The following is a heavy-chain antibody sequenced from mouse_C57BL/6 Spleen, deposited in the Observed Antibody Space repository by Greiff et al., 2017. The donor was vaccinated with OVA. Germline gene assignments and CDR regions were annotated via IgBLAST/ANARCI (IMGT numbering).Heavy chain of an antibody. CDR1: GYAFSSSW. D-gene: IGHD2-4*01. J-gene: IGHJ2*01. Sequence: QVQLQQSGPELVKPGASVKISCKASGYAFSSSWMNWVKQRPGKGLEWIGRIYPGDGDTNYNGKFKGKATLTADKSSSTAYMLLRSLTSEDSAVYFCARRDYDYDGDFDYWGQGTTLTVSS. CDR2: IYPGDGDT. CDR3: ARRDYDYDGDFDY. V-gene: IGHV1-82*01.